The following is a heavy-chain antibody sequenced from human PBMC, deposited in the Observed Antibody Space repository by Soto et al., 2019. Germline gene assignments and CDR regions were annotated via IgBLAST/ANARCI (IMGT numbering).Heavy chain of an antibody. V-gene: IGHV3-15*01. J-gene: IGHJ4*02. D-gene: IGHD3-16*01. CDR1: GITLSNAW. Sequence: EVQLVASGGGLVKPGGSLRLSCAGSGITLSNAWMTWVRQAPGKGLEWVGRIKSKVDGSTTEYGSPVKDRFIISRDDSENTLDLQMHILKVEDTAVYYCATPRTGSHGYAYWGQGLRVTVSS. CDR2: IKSKVDGSTT. CDR3: ATPRTGSHGYAY.